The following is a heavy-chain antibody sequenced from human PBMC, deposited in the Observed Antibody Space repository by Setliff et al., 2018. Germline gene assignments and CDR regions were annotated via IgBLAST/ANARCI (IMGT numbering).Heavy chain of an antibody. D-gene: IGHD3-16*02. CDR2: IRYDGSNK. CDR3: RLWSHSYHNDY. J-gene: IGHJ4*02. V-gene: IGHV3-30*02. Sequence: PGESLKISCTASGLSYINDWVSWVRQAPGKGLEWVAFIRYDGSNKYYADSVKGRFTISRDNAKNSLSLQMNNLKTEDTAVYYCRLWSHSYHNDYWGQGTLVTVSS. CDR1: GLSYINDW.